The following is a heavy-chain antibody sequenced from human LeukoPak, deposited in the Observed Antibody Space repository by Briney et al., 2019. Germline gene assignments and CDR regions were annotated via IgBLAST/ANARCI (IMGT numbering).Heavy chain of an antibody. CDR1: GFTFSRHS. CDR2: IAGAGSTT. J-gene: IGHJ4*02. CDR3: ARKWVNEGAGAYC. Sequence: GGSLRLSCAPSGFTFSRHSMHWVRRAPGKGLVWVSRIAGAGSTTTYADSVTGRFTTSRENAKNTLYLQMNSLRVEDTAVDYCARKWVNEGAGAYCWGQRTPVS. D-gene: IGHD1-26*01. V-gene: IGHV3-74*01.